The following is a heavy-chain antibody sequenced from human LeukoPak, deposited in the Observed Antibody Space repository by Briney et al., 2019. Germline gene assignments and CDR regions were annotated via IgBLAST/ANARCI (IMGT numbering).Heavy chain of an antibody. D-gene: IGHD5-18*01. Sequence: GGSLTLSCEDSGFTFRSYEMNWVRQAPGKGLEWVSAISGSGGSTYYADSVKGRFTISRDNSKNTLYLQMNSLRAEDTAVFYCAKPTGGYTYGPFDHRGQGTLVIVSS. J-gene: IGHJ4*02. V-gene: IGHV3-23*01. CDR1: GFTFRSYE. CDR2: ISGSGGST. CDR3: AKPTGGYTYGPFDH.